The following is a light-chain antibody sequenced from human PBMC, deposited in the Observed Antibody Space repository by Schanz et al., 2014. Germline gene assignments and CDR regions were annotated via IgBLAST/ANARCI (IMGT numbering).Light chain of an antibody. J-gene: IGLJ1*01. V-gene: IGLV2-8*01. CDR2: EVS. CDR3: TSSAGNNKGV. CDR1: SSDLGAYNY. Sequence: QSALTQPPSASGSPGQSVTISCTGTSSDLGAYNYVSWYQQHPGKAPKLMIYEVSKRPSGVPDRFSGSKSGNTASLTVSGLQAEDEADYYCTSSAGNNKGVFGTGTKLTVL.